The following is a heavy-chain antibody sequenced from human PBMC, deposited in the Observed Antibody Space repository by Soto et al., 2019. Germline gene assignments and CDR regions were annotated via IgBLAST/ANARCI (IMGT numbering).Heavy chain of an antibody. CDR2: ISLDGSNK. V-gene: IGHV3-30*04. J-gene: IGHJ6*02. CDR3: AREMIPMIMGGMSAMDV. CDR1: KFTFRTYV. Sequence: QVQLGESGGGVVQPERCQRLSSAASKFTFRTYVMHWVRQAPGKGLEWVALISLDGSNKYYADSVKGRFTISRDNSKNTMYLQMNSLRPEDTAVYYCAREMIPMIMGGMSAMDVWGQGTTVTVSS. D-gene: IGHD3-22*01.